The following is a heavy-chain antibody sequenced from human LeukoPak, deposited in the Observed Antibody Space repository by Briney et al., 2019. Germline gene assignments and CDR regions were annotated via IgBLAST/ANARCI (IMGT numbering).Heavy chain of an antibody. D-gene: IGHD4-17*01. CDR2: IYYSGST. Sequence: PSETLSLTCTVSGGSISSSSYYWGWIRQPPGKGLEWIGSIYYSGSTYYNPSLKSRVTISVDTSKNQFSLKLTSVTAAVTAVYYCASLSTVTTSSYFFDYWGQGTLVTVSS. J-gene: IGHJ4*02. V-gene: IGHV4-39*01. CDR1: GGSISSSSYY. CDR3: ASLSTVTTSSYFFDY.